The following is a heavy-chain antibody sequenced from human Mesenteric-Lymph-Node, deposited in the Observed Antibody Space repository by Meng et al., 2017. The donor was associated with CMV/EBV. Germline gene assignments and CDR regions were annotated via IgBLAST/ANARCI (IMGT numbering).Heavy chain of an antibody. CDR2: IYYTGST. Sequence: SGGSISSSTYHWGWLRQSPGKGLAWIGSIYYTGSTYYHPSLKSRVTISVDTSKNQFSLKVTSVTAADTAVYRCARHVERLYGDWFDPWGQGTLVTVSS. V-gene: IGHV4-39*01. CDR1: GGSISSSTYH. J-gene: IGHJ5*02. D-gene: IGHD2-2*02. CDR3: ARHVERLYGDWFDP.